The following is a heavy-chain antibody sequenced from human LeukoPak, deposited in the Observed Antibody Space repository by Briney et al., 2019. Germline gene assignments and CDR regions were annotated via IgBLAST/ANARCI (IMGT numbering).Heavy chain of an antibody. V-gene: IGHV4-38-2*02. J-gene: IGHJ4*02. CDR3: ARSRNWGSSFDY. CDR2: IYHSGST. Sequence: SETLSLTCTVSGYSISSGYYWGWIRQPPGKGLEWIGSIYHSGSTYYNPSLKSRVTISVDTSKNQFSLKLSSVTAADTAVYYCARSRNWGSSFDYWGQGTLVTVSS. CDR1: GYSISSGYY. D-gene: IGHD7-27*01.